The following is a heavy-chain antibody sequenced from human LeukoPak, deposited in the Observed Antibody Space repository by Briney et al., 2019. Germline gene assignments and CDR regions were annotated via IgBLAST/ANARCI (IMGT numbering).Heavy chain of an antibody. V-gene: IGHV5-10-1*01. D-gene: IGHD6-19*01. CDR3: AGAGIAVAGNAEYLQH. CDR2: VDPSDSDT. J-gene: IGHJ1*01. Sequence: GESLNLSCQCSGYSFTSYWISWVRQMAGKGLEWMGWVDPSDSDTNYSPSFQGHVTNSADQSISTAYLQWSSLKASDTAMYYCAGAGIAVAGNAEYLQHWGQGTLVSVSS. CDR1: GYSFTSYW.